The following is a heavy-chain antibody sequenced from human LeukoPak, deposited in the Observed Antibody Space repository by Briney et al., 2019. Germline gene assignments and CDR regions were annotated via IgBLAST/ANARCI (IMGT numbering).Heavy chain of an antibody. CDR1: GYTFTSYG. V-gene: IGHV1-18*01. CDR3: ARDSYCSGGSCYPD. CDR2: ISAYNGNT. J-gene: IGHJ4*02. D-gene: IGHD2-15*01. Sequence: GASVKVSCKASGYTFTSYGISWVRQAPGQGLEWMGWISAYNGNTNYAQKLQGSVTMTTDTSTSTAYMELRSLRSEDTAVYYCARDSYCSGGSCYPDWGQGTLVTVSS.